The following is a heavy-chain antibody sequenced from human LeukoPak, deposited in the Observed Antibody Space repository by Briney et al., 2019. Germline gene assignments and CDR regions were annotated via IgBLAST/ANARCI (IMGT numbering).Heavy chain of an antibody. Sequence: PSETLSLTCTVSGGSISSSSYYWGWIRQPPGKGLEWIGSIYYSGSTYYNPSLKSRVTISVDTSKNQFSLKLSSVTAADTAVYYCASRGHGFNFGFDPWGQGTLVTVSS. CDR2: IYYSGST. CDR3: ASRGHGFNFGFDP. CDR1: GGSISSSSYY. D-gene: IGHD3-10*01. V-gene: IGHV4-39*07. J-gene: IGHJ5*02.